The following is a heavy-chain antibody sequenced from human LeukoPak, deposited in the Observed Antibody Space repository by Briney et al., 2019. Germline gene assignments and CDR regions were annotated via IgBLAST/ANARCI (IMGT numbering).Heavy chain of an antibody. CDR2: ISSSSSTI. CDR3: ARGKTSQNIVTRKTYNWFDP. J-gene: IGHJ5*02. Sequence: GGSLRLSCAASGFTFSTYSMNWVRQAPGKGLEWVSYISSSSSTIYNADSVKGRFTISRDNSKNTLYLQMNSLRAEDTAVYYCARGKTSQNIVTRKTYNWFDPWGQGTLVTVSS. V-gene: IGHV3-48*01. CDR1: GFTFSTYS. D-gene: IGHD2/OR15-2a*01.